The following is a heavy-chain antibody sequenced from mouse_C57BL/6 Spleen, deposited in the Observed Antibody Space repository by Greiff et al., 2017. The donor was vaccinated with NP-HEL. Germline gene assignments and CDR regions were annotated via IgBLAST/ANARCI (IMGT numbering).Heavy chain of an antibody. J-gene: IGHJ3*01. CDR1: GYTFTDYE. V-gene: IGHV1-15*01. D-gene: IGHD2-4*01. CDR3: TRDYDYDSWFAY. Sequence: VQLQQSGAELVRPGASVTLSCKASGYTFTDYEMHWVKQTPVHGLEWIGAIDPETGGTAYNQKFKGKAILTADKSSSTAYMELRSLKSEDSAVYYCTRDYDYDSWFAYWGQGTLVTVSA. CDR2: IDPETGGT.